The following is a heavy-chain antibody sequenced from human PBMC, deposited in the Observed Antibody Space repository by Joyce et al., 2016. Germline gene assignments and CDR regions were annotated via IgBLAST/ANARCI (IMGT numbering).Heavy chain of an antibody. CDR1: GNTFTSYC. J-gene: IGHJ6*02. V-gene: IGHV1-46*01. CDR3: ARDPERQLVLNYYGMDV. D-gene: IGHD6-13*01. Sequence: QVQLVQSGAEVTKPGASVKASCKASGNTFTSYCMHWVRQAPGQGLGLKGIVNPSGGGTSFAQEFQGRVTMTRDTSTTTVYMELSSLRSEDTAVYYCARDPERQLVLNYYGMDVWGQGTTVTVSS. CDR2: VNPSGGGT.